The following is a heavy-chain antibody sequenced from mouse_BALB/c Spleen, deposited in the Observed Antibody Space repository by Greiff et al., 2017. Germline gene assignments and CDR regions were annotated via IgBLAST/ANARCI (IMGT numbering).Heavy chain of an antibody. V-gene: IGHV5-6-5*01. CDR2: ISSGGST. CDR3: ARVYYGSSGFAY. CDR1: GFTFSSYA. D-gene: IGHD1-1*01. J-gene: IGHJ3*01. Sequence: DVKLVESGGGLVKPGGSLKLSCAASGFTFSSYAMSWVRQTPEKRLEWVASISSGGSTYYPDSVKGRFTISRDNARNILYLQMSSLRSEDTAMYYCARVYYGSSGFAYWGQGTLVTVSA.